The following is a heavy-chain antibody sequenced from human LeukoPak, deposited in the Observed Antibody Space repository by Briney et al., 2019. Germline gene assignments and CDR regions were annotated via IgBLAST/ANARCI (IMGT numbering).Heavy chain of an antibody. V-gene: IGHV5-51*01. CDR1: GYSFTSYW. CDR3: ARHKWSSRAGYFQH. D-gene: IGHD2-8*01. J-gene: IGHJ1*01. Sequence: GESLKISCKGSGYSFTSYWITWVRQKPGKGLEWMGIIYPGDSDTRYSPSFQGQVTISADKSISTAYLQWSSLKASDAAMYYCARHKWSSRAGYFQHWGQGTLVTVSS. CDR2: IYPGDSDT.